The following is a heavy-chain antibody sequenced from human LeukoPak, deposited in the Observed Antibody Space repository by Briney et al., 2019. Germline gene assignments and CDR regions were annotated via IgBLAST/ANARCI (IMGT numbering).Heavy chain of an antibody. Sequence: ASVKVSCKASGGTFSSYAISWVRQAPGQGLEWMGRIIPILGIANYAQKFQGRVTITADKSTSTAYMELSSLRSGDTAVYYCARGGGIAAAGHYYYYGMDVWGQGTTVTVSS. V-gene: IGHV1-69*04. CDR2: IIPILGIA. J-gene: IGHJ6*02. CDR3: ARGGGIAAAGHYYYYGMDV. D-gene: IGHD6-13*01. CDR1: GGTFSSYA.